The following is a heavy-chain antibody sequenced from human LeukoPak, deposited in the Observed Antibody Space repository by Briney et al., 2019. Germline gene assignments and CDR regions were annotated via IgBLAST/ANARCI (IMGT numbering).Heavy chain of an antibody. J-gene: IGHJ4*02. Sequence: GGSLRLSCAASGFTFSSYSKNWVRQAPGKGLEWVSSISSSSSYIYYADSVKGRFTISRDNAKNSLYLQMNSLRAEDTAVYYWARGIHYYDSSGYEFDYWGQGTLVTVSS. CDR2: ISSSSSYI. CDR1: GFTFSSYS. CDR3: ARGIHYYDSSGYEFDY. D-gene: IGHD3-22*01. V-gene: IGHV3-21*01.